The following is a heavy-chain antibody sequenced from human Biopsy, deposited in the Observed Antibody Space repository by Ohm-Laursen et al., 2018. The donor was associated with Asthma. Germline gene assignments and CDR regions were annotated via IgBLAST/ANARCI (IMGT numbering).Heavy chain of an antibody. CDR1: GGTFNTYV. CDR3: ARKAGSCISRTCYSLDF. CDR2: INSVFGTT. Sequence: SVKVSCKSLGGTFNTYVIGWVRQAPGQGLEWMGGINSVFGTTTYPQKFQDRVTITADDSTSTVYMELSSLSSEDAAVYYCARKAGSCISRTCYSLDFWGQGTLVTVSS. V-gene: IGHV1-69*13. D-gene: IGHD2-2*01. J-gene: IGHJ4*02.